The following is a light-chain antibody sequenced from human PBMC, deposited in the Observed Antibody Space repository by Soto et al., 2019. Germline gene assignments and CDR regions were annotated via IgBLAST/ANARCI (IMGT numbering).Light chain of an antibody. CDR1: RSLLYRNGYNY. CDR3: MQALQNPFT. Sequence: DAVITQPPLSLPLTPEAPASISFRSSRSLLYRNGYNYLDWYVQKPGQSPQLLIYLGSYRACGVPDRLSGSGSGTDFTLKISRVEAEDVGVYYCMQALQNPFTFGPGTKVDI. CDR2: LGS. J-gene: IGKJ3*01. V-gene: IGKV2-28*01.